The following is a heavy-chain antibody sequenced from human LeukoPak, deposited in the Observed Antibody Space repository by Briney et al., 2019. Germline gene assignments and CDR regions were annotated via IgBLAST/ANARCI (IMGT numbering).Heavy chain of an antibody. Sequence: GSSVKVSCKASGGTFSSYAISWVRQAPGQGLEWMGRIIPILGTANYAQKFQGRVTITADESTSTAYMELSSLRSEDTAVYYCAREWQSIVAAGNAFDTWGQGTMVTVSS. CDR1: GGTFSSYA. CDR2: IIPILGTA. V-gene: IGHV1-69*11. J-gene: IGHJ3*02. CDR3: AREWQSIVAAGNAFDT. D-gene: IGHD6-13*01.